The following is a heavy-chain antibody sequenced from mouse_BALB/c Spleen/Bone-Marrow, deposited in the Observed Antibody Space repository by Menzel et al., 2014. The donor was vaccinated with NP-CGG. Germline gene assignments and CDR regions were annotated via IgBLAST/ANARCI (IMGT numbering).Heavy chain of an antibody. CDR1: GFTFSSYG. CDR2: INVNGDTT. J-gene: IGHJ3*01. D-gene: IGHD2-4*01. V-gene: IGHV5-6-3*01. CDR3: ARGYDYSSWFAY. Sequence: EVKLMESGGGLVQPGGSLKLSCAASGFTFSSYGMSWVRQTPDKRLEMIATINVNGDTTYHPDSVKGRFTISRDNAKNTLYLQMSSLKSEDTAMYYCARGYDYSSWFAYWGQGTLVTVSA.